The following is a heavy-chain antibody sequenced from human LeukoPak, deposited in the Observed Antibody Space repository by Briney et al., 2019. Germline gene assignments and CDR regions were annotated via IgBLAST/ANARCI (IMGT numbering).Heavy chain of an antibody. CDR2: IFPIFGSA. V-gene: IGHV1-69*06. CDR1: GGTFSSYA. Sequence: ASVKVSCKASGGTFSSYAISWVRQAPGQGLEWMGGIFPIFGSANYAQKFQGRVTITADKSTSTAYMELSSLRSEDTAVYYCATVGDIVVVPAARPEVRDNWFDPWGQGTLVTVSS. D-gene: IGHD2-2*01. CDR3: ATVGDIVVVPAARPEVRDNWFDP. J-gene: IGHJ5*02.